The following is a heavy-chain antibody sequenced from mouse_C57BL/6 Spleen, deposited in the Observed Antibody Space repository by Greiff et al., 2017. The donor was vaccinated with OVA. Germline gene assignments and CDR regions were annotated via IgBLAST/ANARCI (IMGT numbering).Heavy chain of an antibody. CDR1: GYAFTNYL. Sequence: VQLQQSGAELVRPGTSVKVSCKASGYAFTNYLIEWVKQRPGQGLEWIGVINPGSGGTNYNEKFKGKATLTADKSSSTAYMQLSSLTSEDSAVYFCVRGGYSNYGAYWGQGTLVTVSA. CDR3: VRGGYSNYGAY. V-gene: IGHV1-54*01. CDR2: INPGSGGT. J-gene: IGHJ3*01. D-gene: IGHD2-5*01.